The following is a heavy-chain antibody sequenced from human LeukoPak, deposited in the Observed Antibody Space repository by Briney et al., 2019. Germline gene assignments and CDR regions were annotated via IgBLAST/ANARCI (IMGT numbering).Heavy chain of an antibody. V-gene: IGHV3-74*01. Sequence: PGGSLRLSFAASGFTFSNYWMHWVRQAPGKGLVWVSRINSNGSSTNYADSVKGRFTISRDNAKNTLYLQMSSLRAEDTAVYYCAKGGATICDNWGQGTLVTVSS. CDR3: AKGGATICDN. D-gene: IGHD5-12*01. CDR1: GFTFSNYW. CDR2: INSNGSST. J-gene: IGHJ4*02.